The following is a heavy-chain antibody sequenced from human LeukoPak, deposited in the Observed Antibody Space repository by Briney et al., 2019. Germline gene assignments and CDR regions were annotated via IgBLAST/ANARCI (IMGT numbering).Heavy chain of an antibody. J-gene: IGHJ3*02. CDR2: INPTSGST. CDR3: ARESVRITSSGRGAFDI. CDR1: GYTLTNYF. V-gene: IGHV1-46*01. D-gene: IGHD3-10*01. Sequence: GASVKVSCKASGYTLTNYFIHWVRQAPGQGLEWMGIINPTSGSTTYAQKFQGRVTMTRDTSTTTVCMELSSLRSEDTAVYHCARESVRITSSGRGAFDIWGQGTMVTVSS.